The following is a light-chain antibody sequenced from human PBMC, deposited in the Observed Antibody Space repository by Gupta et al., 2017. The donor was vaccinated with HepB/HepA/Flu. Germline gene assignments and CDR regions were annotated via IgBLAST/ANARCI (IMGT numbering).Light chain of an antibody. V-gene: IGLV1-51*02. Sequence: QSVLPQPPSVSAAPGQKFTISCSGTSSNIENNYVSWYQQLPGAAPKLLIHTNDARPSGIPDRFSGSKSGTSDTLGIAGLQTGDEADYYCGTWDDTLSHVVFGGGTKLTVL. CDR3: GTWDDTLSHVV. CDR1: SSNIENNY. CDR2: TND. J-gene: IGLJ2*01.